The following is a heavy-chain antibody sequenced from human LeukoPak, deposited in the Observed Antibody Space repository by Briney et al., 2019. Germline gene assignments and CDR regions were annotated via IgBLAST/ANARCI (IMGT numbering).Heavy chain of an antibody. CDR1: GYTFTSYG. Sequence: GASVKVSCKASGYTFTSYGISWVRQAPGQGLEWMGWISAYNGNTNYAQKLQGRATMTTDTSTSTAYMELRSLRSDDTAVYYCARGNLARTMVRHPLQHWGQGTLVTVSS. CDR2: ISAYNGNT. CDR3: ARGNLARTMVRHPLQH. V-gene: IGHV1-18*01. D-gene: IGHD3-10*01. J-gene: IGHJ1*01.